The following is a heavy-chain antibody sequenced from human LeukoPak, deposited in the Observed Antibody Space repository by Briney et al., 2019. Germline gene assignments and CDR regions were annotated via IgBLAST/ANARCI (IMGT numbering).Heavy chain of an antibody. CDR3: ARASPPSNCNYQYYYFAY. CDR2: IYYSGST. V-gene: IGHV4-59*12. Sequence: SETLSLTCTVSGRSISSYYWSWIRQPPGKGLEWIWYIYYSGSTNYNPSLKSRVTISVDTSKNQFSLTLSSVTGPDTAVYYCARASPPSNCNYQYYYFAYWGQGTLVTVSS. D-gene: IGHD1-7*01. CDR1: GRSISSYY. J-gene: IGHJ4*02.